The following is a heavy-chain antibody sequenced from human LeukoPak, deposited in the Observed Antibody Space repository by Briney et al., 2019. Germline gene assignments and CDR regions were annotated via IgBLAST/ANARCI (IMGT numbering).Heavy chain of an antibody. CDR3: AREVRGRYYSCYFDG. Sequence: PGGSLRLSCVPSGFFPTIESTRWVCQAPGKGLEWVSGIYSGVATYYADSVKGRFTISRDNSRNTLYLQMNSLRAEDTAVYYCAREVRGRYYSCYFDGWGPGTLVTVSS. V-gene: IGHV3-53*01. D-gene: IGHD3-10*01. CDR2: IYSGVAT. CDR1: GFFPTIES. J-gene: IGHJ2*01.